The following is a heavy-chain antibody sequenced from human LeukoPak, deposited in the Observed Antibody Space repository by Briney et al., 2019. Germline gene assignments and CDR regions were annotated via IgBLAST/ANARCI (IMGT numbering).Heavy chain of an antibody. CDR2: IYSNGST. Sequence: SETLSLTCTVSGGSISRFYWSWIRQSPGKGLEWNGIIYSNGSTNYNPSLKSRVTISVDTSKNQFSLKLSSMTAADTAVYYCARRYCNSISCYHMDVWGKGTTVTVSS. D-gene: IGHD2-2*01. CDR3: ARRYCNSISCYHMDV. V-gene: IGHV4-4*09. J-gene: IGHJ6*03. CDR1: GGSISRFY.